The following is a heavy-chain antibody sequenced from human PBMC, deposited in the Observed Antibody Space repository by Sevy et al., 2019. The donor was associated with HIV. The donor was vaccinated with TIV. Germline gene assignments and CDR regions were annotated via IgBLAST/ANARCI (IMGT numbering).Heavy chain of an antibody. CDR2: IKCTIDGGPTP. D-gene: IGHD3-10*01. CDR1: GVSFSNAW. CDR3: TTDPAPFSDTATYNARCPDAY. J-gene: IGHJ4*02. Sequence: GGSLRLSCAASGVSFSNAWMNWVRQAPGKGLEWVGHIKCTIDGGPTPRYAAPVNDRFTISKDYSSDTLSVHLQMNSLRTEYTAVYYCTTDPAPFSDTATYNARCPDAYWGQGTLVTVSS. V-gene: IGHV3-15*07.